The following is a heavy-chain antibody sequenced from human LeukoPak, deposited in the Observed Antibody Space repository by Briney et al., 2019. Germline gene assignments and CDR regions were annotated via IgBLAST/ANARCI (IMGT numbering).Heavy chain of an antibody. J-gene: IGHJ4*02. Sequence: PSETLPLTCTVSGGSISSSSYYWGWIRQAPGKGLEWIGNMYYSGSTHYNPSLKSRVTISVDTSKNQFSLNLSSVTAADTAVYYCASDSSGYYEFDYWGQGTLVTVSS. CDR3: ASDSSGYYEFDY. CDR1: GGSISSSSYY. D-gene: IGHD3-22*01. V-gene: IGHV4-39*07. CDR2: MYYSGST.